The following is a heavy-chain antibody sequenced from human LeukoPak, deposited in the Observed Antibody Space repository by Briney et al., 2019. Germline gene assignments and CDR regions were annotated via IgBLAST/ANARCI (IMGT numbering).Heavy chain of an antibody. J-gene: IGHJ4*02. CDR3: AKDRGLVGATPSNFDY. CDR2: ITGSGGST. CDR1: GFTFSSYA. Sequence: GGSLRLSCVASGFTFSSYAMDWVRQAPGKGLEWVLGITGSGGSTYHADSVKGRFTISRDNSKNTVFLQMNSLRADDTAVYYCAKDRGLVGATPSNFDYWGQGTLVTVSS. D-gene: IGHD1-26*01. V-gene: IGHV3-23*01.